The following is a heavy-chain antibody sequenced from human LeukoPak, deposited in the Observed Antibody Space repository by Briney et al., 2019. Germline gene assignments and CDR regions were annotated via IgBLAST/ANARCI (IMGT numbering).Heavy chain of an antibody. D-gene: IGHD1-1*01. J-gene: IGHJ5*02. CDR2: ISDYT. V-gene: IGHV3-23*01. Sequence: GGSLRLSCAASGSTFRSFAMSWVRQAPGKGLEWVSAISDYTYYADSVKGRFTVSRDNSKNTLYLQMDSLRTEDTAIYYCAKAQAPTGRNLFDPWGQGTLVTVSS. CDR1: GSTFRSFA. CDR3: AKAQAPTGRNLFDP.